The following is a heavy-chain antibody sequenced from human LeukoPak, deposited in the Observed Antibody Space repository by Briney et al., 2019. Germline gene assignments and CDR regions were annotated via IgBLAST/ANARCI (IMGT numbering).Heavy chain of an antibody. CDR2: IKQDGGQI. D-gene: IGHD1-7*01. CDR3: ARKAQYNGHYPLDY. Sequence: GGSLRLSCAASEFTFSSYWMSWVRQAPGKGLEWVANIKQDGGQIYYLESVKGRFTISRDSSKNTLFLQMNSLRAEDTALYFCARKAQYNGHYPLDYWGQGTLVTVSS. J-gene: IGHJ4*02. V-gene: IGHV3-7*03. CDR1: EFTFSSYW.